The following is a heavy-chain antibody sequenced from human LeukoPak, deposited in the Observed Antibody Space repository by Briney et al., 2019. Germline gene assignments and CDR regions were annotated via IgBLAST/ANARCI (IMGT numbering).Heavy chain of an antibody. Sequence: GASVKVSCKASGYTFTSYGISWVRQAPGQGLEWMGWISAYNGNTNYAQKLQGRVTMTTDTSTSTAYMELRSLRSDDMAVYYCARDFMVRGVIITGRWFDPWGQGTLVTVSS. CDR2: ISAYNGNT. J-gene: IGHJ5*02. CDR1: GYTFTSYG. CDR3: ARDFMVRGVIITGRWFDP. D-gene: IGHD3-10*01. V-gene: IGHV1-18*03.